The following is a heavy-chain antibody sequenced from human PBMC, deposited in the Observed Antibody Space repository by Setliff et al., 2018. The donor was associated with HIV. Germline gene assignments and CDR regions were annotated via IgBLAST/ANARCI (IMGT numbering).Heavy chain of an antibody. V-gene: IGHV4-30-2*01. J-gene: IGHJ3*02. CDR2: IFHSGRI. D-gene: IGHD3-3*01. Sequence: SETLSLTCAVSGGSISSGGYSWTWIRQPPGKGLEWIAYIFHSGRIYYNPTLKSRVTMSVDRSKNHLSLNVTSVTAADTAVYYCARPLTTSYNFWGDAFSIWGQGTMVTVSS. CDR1: GGSISSGGYS. CDR3: ARPLTTSYNFWGDAFSI.